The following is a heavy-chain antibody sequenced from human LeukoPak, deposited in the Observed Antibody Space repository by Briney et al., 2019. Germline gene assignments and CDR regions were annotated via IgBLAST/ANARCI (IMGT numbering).Heavy chain of an antibody. J-gene: IGHJ4*02. Sequence: ASVKVSCKASGYTFSAYYMYWVRQAPGQGLECMGRINPNSGGTNYAQKFQGRVTMTRDTSISTAYMELSRLRSDDTAVYYCATSSEGGYSYGSDIDYWGQGTLVTVSS. CDR1: GYTFSAYY. CDR2: INPNSGGT. D-gene: IGHD5-18*01. CDR3: ATSSEGGYSYGSDIDY. V-gene: IGHV1-2*06.